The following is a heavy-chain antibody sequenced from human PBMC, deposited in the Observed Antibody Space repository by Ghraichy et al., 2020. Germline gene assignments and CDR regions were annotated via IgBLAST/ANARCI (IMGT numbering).Heavy chain of an antibody. Sequence: GALRLSCAASGFRFRDYYMSWIRQAPGKGLEWVSLISRKGRDTNYGDSVRGRFTISRDDARSSLYLQLSSLRPEDTAVYYCVREGQELGKSGFDLWGQGILVTVS. CDR2: ISRKGRDT. D-gene: IGHD6-25*01. J-gene: IGHJ5*02. V-gene: IGHV3-11*06. CDR1: GFRFRDYY. CDR3: VREGQELGKSGFDL.